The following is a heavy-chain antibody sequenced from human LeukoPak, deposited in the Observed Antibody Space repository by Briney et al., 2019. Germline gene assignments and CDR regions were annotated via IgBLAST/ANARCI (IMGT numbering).Heavy chain of an antibody. CDR3: ARTGSSSRWVNDY. CDR2: INPNSGGT. D-gene: IGHD6-13*01. CDR1: GYTFTGYY. Sequence: ASVKVSCKASGYTFTGYYMHWVRQAPGQGLEWMGWINPNSGGTNYAQKFQGRVTMTRDTSISTAYMELSRLRSDDTAVYYCARTGSSSRWVNDYWGQGTLVTVSS. V-gene: IGHV1-2*02. J-gene: IGHJ4*02.